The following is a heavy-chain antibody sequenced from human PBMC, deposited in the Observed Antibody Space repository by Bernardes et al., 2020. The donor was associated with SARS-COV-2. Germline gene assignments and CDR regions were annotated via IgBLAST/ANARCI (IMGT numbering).Heavy chain of an antibody. CDR1: GGSIRSAGSY. CDR3: AREDYYGSGDHNFDY. V-gene: IGHV4-31*03. CDR2: IYYSGST. Sequence: SEPLSSTCSVFGGSIRSAGSYWSWSRQQPGKGLEWIWNIYYSGSTYYNPSLKSRGTISIDTSKTHSSLKLSSVTAADTAVYYCAREDYYGSGDHNFDYWGQGTLVTVSS. D-gene: IGHD3-10*01. J-gene: IGHJ4*02.